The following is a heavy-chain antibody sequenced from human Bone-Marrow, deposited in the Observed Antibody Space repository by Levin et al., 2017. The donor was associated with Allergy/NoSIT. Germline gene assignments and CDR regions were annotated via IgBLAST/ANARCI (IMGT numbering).Heavy chain of an antibody. CDR2: IYYSGST. CDR1: GASITSGDHY. J-gene: IGHJ4*02. Sequence: PSETLSLTCSVSGASITSGDHYWSWIRQSPGKGLEWIGYIYYSGSTYYNPSLMTRITISLDPSKNHFSLKLRSVTVGDTAVYYCASLSYYYGAGTHPDEDYWGQGALVIVSS. V-gene: IGHV4-30-4*01. CDR3: ASLSYYYGAGTHPDEDY. D-gene: IGHD3-10*01.